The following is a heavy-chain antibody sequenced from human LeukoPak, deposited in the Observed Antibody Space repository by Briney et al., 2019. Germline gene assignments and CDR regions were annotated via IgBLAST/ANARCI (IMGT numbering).Heavy chain of an antibody. V-gene: IGHV3-7*03. Sequence: PEGSLRLSCAASGFNFGEFWMAWVRQTPGMGLEWVADIKEDGSESFYVDSVKGRFTISRDNSKNTLYLQMNSLRAEDTAVYYCAKDQVYSSSWWVDFWGQGTLVTVSS. D-gene: IGHD6-13*01. CDR3: AKDQVYSSSWWVDF. J-gene: IGHJ4*02. CDR1: GFNFGEFW. CDR2: IKEDGSES.